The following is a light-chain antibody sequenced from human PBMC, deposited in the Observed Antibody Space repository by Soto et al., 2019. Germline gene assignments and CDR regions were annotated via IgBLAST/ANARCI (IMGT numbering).Light chain of an antibody. V-gene: IGLV2-14*03. CDR3: SSYSISRGV. J-gene: IGLJ7*01. CDR2: DVS. CDR1: SSDIGGYNY. Sequence: QSALTQPACVSGSPGQSITISCTGTSSDIGGYNYVSWYQQHPGKAPKLMIYDVSNRPSGVSNRFSGSKSGNTASLTISGLQAEDEADYYCSSYSISRGVFGGGTQLTVL.